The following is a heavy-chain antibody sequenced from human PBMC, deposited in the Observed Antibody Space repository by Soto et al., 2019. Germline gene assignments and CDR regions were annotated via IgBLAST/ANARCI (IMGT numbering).Heavy chain of an antibody. CDR2: NNPIFGTA. V-gene: IGHV1-69*01. CDR1: GGTFSSYA. D-gene: IGHD4-17*01. Sequence: QVQLVQSGAEVKKPGSSVKASCKASGGTFSSYAISRVRQAPGQGAEWMGGNNPIFGTANYAQKFQGRATITADESTSTAYMELSSLRSEDTAVYYCARAYYGDDAGDWFDPWGQGTLVTVSS. J-gene: IGHJ5*02. CDR3: ARAYYGDDAGDWFDP.